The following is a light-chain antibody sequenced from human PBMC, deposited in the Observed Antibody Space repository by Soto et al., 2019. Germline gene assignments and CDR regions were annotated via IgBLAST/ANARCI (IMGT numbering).Light chain of an antibody. V-gene: IGKV3-11*01. J-gene: IGKJ1*01. CDR3: QQCYNWPQWT. Sequence: EIVMTQSPVTLSVSPGERATLSCRASQSVSSNLAWYQQKPGQAPSLLIYDASNRATGIPARFSGSGSGTDFTLTISSLEPEDFAVYYCQQCYNWPQWTFGQGTKV. CDR1: QSVSSN. CDR2: DAS.